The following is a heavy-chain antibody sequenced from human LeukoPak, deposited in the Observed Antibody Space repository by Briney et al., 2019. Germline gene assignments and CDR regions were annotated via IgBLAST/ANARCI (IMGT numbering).Heavy chain of an antibody. CDR2: IYTSGST. Sequence: KPSETLSLTCTVSGGSISSYYWSWIRQPAGKGLERIGRIYTSGSTNYNPSLKSRVTMSVDTSKNQFSLKLSSVTAADTAVYYCARDIDCSSTSCYHRWFDPWGQGTLVTVSS. CDR1: GGSISSYY. V-gene: IGHV4-4*07. CDR3: ARDIDCSSTSCYHRWFDP. D-gene: IGHD2-2*01. J-gene: IGHJ5*02.